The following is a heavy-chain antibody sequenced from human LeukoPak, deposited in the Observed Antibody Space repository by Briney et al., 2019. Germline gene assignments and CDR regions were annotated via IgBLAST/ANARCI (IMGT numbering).Heavy chain of an antibody. CDR1: GFTVSSNY. D-gene: IGHD5-18*01. Sequence: GGSLRLSCAASGFTVSSNYMSWVRQAPGKGLEWGSSISSSSSYIYYADSVKGRFTISRDNAKNSLYLQMNSLRAEDTAVYYCARDEVDTARKVLYFDYWGQGTLVTVSS. CDR3: ARDEVDTARKVLYFDY. J-gene: IGHJ4*02. V-gene: IGHV3-21*01. CDR2: ISSSSSYI.